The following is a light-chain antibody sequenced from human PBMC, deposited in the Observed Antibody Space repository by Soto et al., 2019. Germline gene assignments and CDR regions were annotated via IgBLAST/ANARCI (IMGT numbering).Light chain of an antibody. Sequence: AIRMTQSPSSLSASTGDRVAITCRASQALNGNLAWYQQKSGKAPKVLIYATSTLQSGVPSRFSASGSGTAFTLTINSLPSEDVATYYCQQYYEYPRTFGQGTKVEIK. V-gene: IGKV1-8*01. J-gene: IGKJ1*01. CDR2: ATS. CDR1: QALNGN. CDR3: QQYYEYPRT.